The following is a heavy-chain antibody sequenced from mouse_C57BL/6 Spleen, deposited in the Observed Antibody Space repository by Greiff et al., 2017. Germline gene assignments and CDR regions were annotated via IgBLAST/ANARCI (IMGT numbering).Heavy chain of an antibody. Sequence: EVKLQESGPGLVKPSQSLSLTCSVTGYSITSGYYWYWIRKFPGNKLEWMGYISYDGSNNYNPSLKNRISITRDTSKNQFFLKLTSVTTEDAATYYCAREDAAMDYWGQGTSVTVSA. CDR1: GYSITSGYY. CDR3: AREDAAMDY. V-gene: IGHV3-6*01. CDR2: ISYDGSN. J-gene: IGHJ4*01.